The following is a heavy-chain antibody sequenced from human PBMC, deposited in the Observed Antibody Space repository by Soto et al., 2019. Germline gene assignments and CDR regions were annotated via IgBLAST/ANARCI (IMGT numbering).Heavy chain of an antibody. J-gene: IGHJ3*02. CDR2: IYYSGST. D-gene: IGHD3-3*01. Sequence: SETLSLTCTVSGGSISSYYWSWIRQPPGKGLEWIGYIYYSGSTNYNPSLKSRVTISVDTSKNQFSLKLSSVTAADTAVYYCARDRDYDFWSGYSNRAFDIWGQGTMVTVS. CDR3: ARDRDYDFWSGYSNRAFDI. V-gene: IGHV4-59*01. CDR1: GGSISSYY.